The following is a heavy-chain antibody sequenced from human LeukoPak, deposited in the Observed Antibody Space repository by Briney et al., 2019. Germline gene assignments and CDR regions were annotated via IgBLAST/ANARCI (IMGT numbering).Heavy chain of an antibody. V-gene: IGHV3-7*03. CDR1: GFTFRNYW. Sequence: GGSLRLSCTASGFTFRNYWMTWVCQAPGKGLEWVANIKDDGRDKKYVDSVKGRFTISRDNAKNSLYLQMSSLTAEDTAMYYCARDPGTGFDYWGQGTLVTVSS. J-gene: IGHJ4*02. CDR2: IKDDGRDK. D-gene: IGHD3/OR15-3a*01. CDR3: ARDPGTGFDY.